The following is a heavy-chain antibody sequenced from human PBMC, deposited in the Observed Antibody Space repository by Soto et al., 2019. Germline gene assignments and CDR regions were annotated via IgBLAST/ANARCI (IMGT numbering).Heavy chain of an antibody. CDR2: ISNYGGST. V-gene: IGHV3-23*01. J-gene: IGHJ6*03. CDR3: AQHYDILTGYYTGYYYYYMDV. D-gene: IGHD3-9*01. Sequence: EVQLLESGGGLVQPGGSLRLSCAASGFTFSNYAMSWVRQAPGKGLEWVSAISNYGGSTYYEDSVTGRFTISTDRSKKTLYLQMNCLRAEDTAVYYCAQHYDILTGYYTGYYYYYMDVWGKGTTVTVSS. CDR1: GFTFSNYA.